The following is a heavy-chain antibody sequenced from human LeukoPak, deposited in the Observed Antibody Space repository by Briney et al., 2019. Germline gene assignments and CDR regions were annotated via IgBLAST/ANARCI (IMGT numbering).Heavy chain of an antibody. CDR2: IYPGDSDT. V-gene: IGHV5-51*01. CDR1: GYSFTNYW. D-gene: IGHD1-26*01. Sequence: GESLKISCKGSGYSFTNYWIGWVRQMPGKGLEWMGIIYPGDSDTRYSPSCQGQVTISADKSISTAYLQWSSLKASDTAMYYCARPRELLRSGAFDIWGQGTMVTVSS. J-gene: IGHJ3*02. CDR3: ARPRELLRSGAFDI.